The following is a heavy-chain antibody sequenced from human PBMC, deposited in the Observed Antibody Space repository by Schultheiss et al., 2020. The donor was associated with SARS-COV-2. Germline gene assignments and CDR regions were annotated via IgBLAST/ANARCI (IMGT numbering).Heavy chain of an antibody. V-gene: IGHV3-11*04. J-gene: IGHJ4*02. D-gene: IGHD3-9*01. CDR1: DGSFSDYY. CDR3: ASRNYDILTGYYSGDDY. CDR2: ISSSSSTI. Sequence: LSLTCAVSDGSFSDYYWTWIRQPPGKGLEWVSYISSSSSTIYYADSVKGRFTISRDNAKNSLYLQMNSLRAEDTAVYYCASRNYDILTGYYSGDDYWGQGTLVTVSS.